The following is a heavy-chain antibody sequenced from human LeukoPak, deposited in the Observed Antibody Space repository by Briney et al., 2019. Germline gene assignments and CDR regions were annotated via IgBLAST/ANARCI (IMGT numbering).Heavy chain of an antibody. J-gene: IGHJ6*02. CDR1: EFTFHSHA. D-gene: IGHD3-10*01. CDR2: ISASYGST. CDR3: ARAKTYYSGSGANYYYALDV. Sequence: GGSLRLSCSASEFTFHSHALAWVRQAPGKGLQWVSTISASYGSTYYADSVRRRFTISRDNSKNTLYLQMNSLRAEDTAVYYCARAKTYYSGSGANYYYALDVWGQGTTVTASS. V-gene: IGHV3-23*01.